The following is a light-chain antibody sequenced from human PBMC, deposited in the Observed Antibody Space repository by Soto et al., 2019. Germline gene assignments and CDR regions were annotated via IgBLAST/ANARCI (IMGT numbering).Light chain of an antibody. J-gene: IGKJ1*01. Sequence: EIVLTQSPGTLSLSQVERATLSFRASQSISSTYLTWYHQRPGQAPRLLIYDASRRATGIPDRFSGSGSGTDFSLTISRLEPEDFAVYYCQHYDSARWTFGLGTKVDIK. CDR3: QHYDSARWT. V-gene: IGKV3-20*01. CDR1: QSISSTY. CDR2: DAS.